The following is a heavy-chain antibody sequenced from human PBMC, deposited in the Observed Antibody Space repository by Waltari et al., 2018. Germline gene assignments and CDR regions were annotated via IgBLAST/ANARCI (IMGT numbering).Heavy chain of an antibody. CDR2: IYYSGST. D-gene: IGHD2-15*01. V-gene: IGHV4-39*07. Sequence: QLQLQESGPGLVKPSETLSLTCTVSGGSISSSSYYWGWIRQPPWKGLEWIGSIYYSGSTYYTPSLKSRVTISVDTSKNQFSLKLSSVTAADTAVYYCARRPHSLYGGNRSDAFDIWGQGTMVTVSS. CDR1: GGSISSSSYY. J-gene: IGHJ3*02. CDR3: ARRPHSLYGGNRSDAFDI.